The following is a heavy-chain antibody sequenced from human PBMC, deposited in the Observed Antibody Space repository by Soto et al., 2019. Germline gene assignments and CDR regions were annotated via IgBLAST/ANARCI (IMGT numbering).Heavy chain of an antibody. V-gene: IGHV1-46*01. CDR2: INPSGGST. CDR1: GYTFTSYY. J-gene: IGHJ4*02. Sequence: ASVKVSCKASGYTFTSYYMHWVRQAPGQGLEWMGIINPSGGSTSYAQKLQGRVTMTRDTSTSTVYMELSSLRSEDTAVYYCARDGRSYYSSAWYYFDYWGQGTLVTVSS. D-gene: IGHD6-19*01. CDR3: ARDGRSYYSSAWYYFDY.